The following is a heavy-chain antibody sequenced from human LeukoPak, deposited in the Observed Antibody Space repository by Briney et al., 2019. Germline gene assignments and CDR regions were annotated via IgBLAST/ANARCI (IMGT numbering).Heavy chain of an antibody. CDR2: INPNSGGT. CDR3: ARDCIYSSSCRFDY. D-gene: IGHD6-13*01. CDR1: GYTFTGYY. V-gene: IGHV1-2*02. J-gene: IGHJ4*02. Sequence: ASVKVSCKASGYTFTGYYMHWVRQAPGQGLEWMGWINPNSGGTNYAQKFQGRVTMTRDTSISTAYMELSRLRSDDTAVYYCARDCIYSSSCRFDYWGQGTLVTVSS.